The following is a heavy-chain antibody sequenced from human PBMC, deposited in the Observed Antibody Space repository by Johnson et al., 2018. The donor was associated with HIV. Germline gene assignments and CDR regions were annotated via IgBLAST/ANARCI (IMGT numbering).Heavy chain of an antibody. CDR1: GFTFSSYA. J-gene: IGHJ3*02. Sequence: LVESGGGVVQPGRSLRLSCAASGFTFSSYAMHWVRQAPGKGLEWVAVISYDGSNKYYADSVKGRFTISRDNSNNILYLQMNSLRVEDTAVYYCAKVAVATAAGGVALDIWGPGTMVTVS. D-gene: IGHD6-13*01. V-gene: IGHV3-30*04. CDR2: ISYDGSNK. CDR3: AKVAVATAAGGVALDI.